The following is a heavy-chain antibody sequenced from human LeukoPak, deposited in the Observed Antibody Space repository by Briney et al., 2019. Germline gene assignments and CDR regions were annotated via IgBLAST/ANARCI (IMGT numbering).Heavy chain of an antibody. Sequence: RASVKVSCKASGGTFSSYAISWVRQAPGQGLEWMGRIIPIFGTANYAQKFQGRVTITTDESTSTAYMELSSLRSEDTAVYYCARDPVGGYPSVVDWFDPWGQGTLVTVSS. J-gene: IGHJ5*02. CDR1: GGTFSSYA. D-gene: IGHD3-22*01. CDR2: IIPIFGTA. CDR3: ARDPVGGYPSVVDWFDP. V-gene: IGHV1-69*05.